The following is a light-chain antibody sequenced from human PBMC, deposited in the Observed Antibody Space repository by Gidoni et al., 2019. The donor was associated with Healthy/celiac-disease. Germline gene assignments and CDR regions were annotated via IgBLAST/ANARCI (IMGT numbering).Light chain of an antibody. J-gene: IGKJ2*04. V-gene: IGKV1-9*01. Sequence: DIQLTQSPSFLSASVGARVTITCRASQGISSYLAWYQQKPGKAPKLLIYAASTLQSGVPSRFSGSGSGTEFTLTISSLQPEDFATYYCQQLNSYPWSFGQGTKLEIK. CDR2: AAS. CDR1: QGISSY. CDR3: QQLNSYPWS.